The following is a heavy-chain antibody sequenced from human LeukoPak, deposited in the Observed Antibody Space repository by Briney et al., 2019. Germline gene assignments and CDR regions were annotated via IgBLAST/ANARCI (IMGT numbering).Heavy chain of an antibody. D-gene: IGHD4-17*01. CDR3: ASSVTTTGFDY. J-gene: IGHJ4*02. Sequence: GGSLRLSCAASGFTFSSYWMSWVRQAPGKGLEWVANINQDGSETYYVDSVKGRFTISRDNAKNSLYLQMNSLRAEDTAVYYCASSVTTTGFDYWGQGTLVTVST. CDR2: INQDGSET. CDR1: GFTFSSYW. V-gene: IGHV3-7*01.